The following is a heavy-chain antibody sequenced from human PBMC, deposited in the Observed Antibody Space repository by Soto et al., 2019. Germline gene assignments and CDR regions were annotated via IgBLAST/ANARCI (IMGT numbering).Heavy chain of an antibody. J-gene: IGHJ6*03. CDR2: TIPILGIA. CDR3: PTPRKNWNYHMDV. Sequence: QVQLVQSGAEVKKPGSSVKVSCKASGGTFSSYTISWVRQAPGQGLEWMGRTIPILGIASYAQKFQGRVTITADKSTSTAYMELSSLRSEDTAVYYCPTPRKNWNYHMDVWGKGTTVTVSS. CDR1: GGTFSSYT. V-gene: IGHV1-69*02. D-gene: IGHD1-1*01.